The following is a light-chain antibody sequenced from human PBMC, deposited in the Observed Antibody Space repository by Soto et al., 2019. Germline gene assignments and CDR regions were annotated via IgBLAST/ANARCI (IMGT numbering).Light chain of an antibody. CDR2: EGS. V-gene: IGLV2-14*02. Sequence: QSVLTQPASVSGSPEQSITISCTGTSSDVGAYNLVSWYQQHPGKAPRLIIYEGSKRPSGISHRFSGSKSDNTASLTISGLRAEDEAHYHCCSYTSSSTYVFGTGTKLTVL. J-gene: IGLJ1*01. CDR3: CSYTSSSTYV. CDR1: SSDVGAYNL.